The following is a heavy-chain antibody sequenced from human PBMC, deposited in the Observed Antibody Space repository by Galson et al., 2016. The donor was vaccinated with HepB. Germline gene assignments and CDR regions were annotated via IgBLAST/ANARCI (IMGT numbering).Heavy chain of an antibody. V-gene: IGHV4-4*02. CDR3: ARIRGWLGVYHFDY. J-gene: IGHJ4*02. D-gene: IGHD6-19*01. Sequence: SETLSLTCGVSGGSISSRNWWSWVRQPPGKGLEWIGYIYYSGSTYYNPSLKSRVNISVDTSKDQFSLKLSSVTAADTAVYYCARIRGWLGVYHFDYWGQGTLVTVSS. CDR1: GGSISSRNW. CDR2: IYYSGST.